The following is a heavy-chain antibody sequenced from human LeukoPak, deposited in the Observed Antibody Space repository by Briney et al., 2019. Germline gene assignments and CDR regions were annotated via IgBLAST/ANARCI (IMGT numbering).Heavy chain of an antibody. CDR1: GYSISSGYY. J-gene: IGHJ6*03. CDR3: ARACTNGVCYTFSDYYMDV. V-gene: IGHV4-38-2*02. D-gene: IGHD2-8*01. CDR2: IYHSGST. Sequence: PSETLSLTCTVSGYSISSGYYWGWIRQPPGKGLEWIGSIYHSGSTYYNPSLKSRVTISVDTSKNQFSLKLSSVTAADTAVDYCARACTNGVCYTFSDYYMDVWGKGTTVTVSS.